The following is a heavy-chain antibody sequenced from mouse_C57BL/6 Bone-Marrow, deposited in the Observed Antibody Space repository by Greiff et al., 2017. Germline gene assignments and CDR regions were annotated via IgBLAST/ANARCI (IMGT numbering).Heavy chain of an antibody. CDR2: ISDGGSYT. CDR1: GFTFSSYA. CDR3: ARDRDYYSNYGWFAY. V-gene: IGHV5-4*01. D-gene: IGHD2-5*01. Sequence: EVKLEESGGGLVKPGGSLKLSCAASGFTFSSYAMSWVRQTPEKRLEWVATISDGGSYTYYPDNVKGRFTISRDNAKNNLYLQMSHLKSEDTAMYYCARDRDYYSNYGWFAYWGQGTLVTVSA. J-gene: IGHJ3*01.